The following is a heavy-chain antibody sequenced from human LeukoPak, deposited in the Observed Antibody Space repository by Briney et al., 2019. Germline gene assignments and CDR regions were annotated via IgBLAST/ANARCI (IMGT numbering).Heavy chain of an antibody. CDR3: ASNPPRTGDFYY. CDR1: GYTFTNFD. D-gene: IGHD7-27*01. V-gene: IGHV1-8*01. J-gene: IGHJ4*02. Sequence: ASVKVSCKTSGYTFTNFDINWVRQATGQGLEWMGWMSPNTGYTGYAQKFQGRVTMTRDISINTAYMELSSLRSGDTAIYYCASNPPRTGDFYYWGQGALVTVSS. CDR2: MSPNTGYT.